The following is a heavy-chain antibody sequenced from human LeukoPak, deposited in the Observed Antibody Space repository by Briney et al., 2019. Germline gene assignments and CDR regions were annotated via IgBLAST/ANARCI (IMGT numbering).Heavy chain of an antibody. V-gene: IGHV3-21*01. D-gene: IGHD3-3*01. J-gene: IGHJ6*02. CDR3: ARYLEGISGMDV. Sequence: YYADSVKGRFTVSRDNAKNSLYLQMNSLRAEDTAVYYCARYLEGISGMDVWGQGTAVTVSS.